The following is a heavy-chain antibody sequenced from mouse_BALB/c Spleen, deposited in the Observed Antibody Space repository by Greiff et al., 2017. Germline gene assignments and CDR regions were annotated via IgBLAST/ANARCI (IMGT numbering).Heavy chain of an antibody. V-gene: IGHV5-17*02. Sequence: DVQLVESGGGLVQPGGSRKLSCAASGFTFSSFGMHWVRQAPEKGLEWVAYISSGSSTIYYADTVKGRFTISRDNPKNTLFLQMTSLRSEDTAMYYCARWLLRNGYYAMDYWGQGTSVTVSS. CDR3: ARWLLRNGYYAMDY. J-gene: IGHJ4*01. CDR2: ISSGSSTI. CDR1: GFTFSSFG. D-gene: IGHD2-3*01.